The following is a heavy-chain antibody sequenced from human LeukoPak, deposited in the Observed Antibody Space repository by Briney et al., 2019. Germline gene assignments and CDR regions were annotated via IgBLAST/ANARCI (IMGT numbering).Heavy chain of an antibody. CDR1: GFTINNNY. CDR2: IYSGGNT. V-gene: IGHV3-66*01. Sequence: GGSLRLSCAASGFTINNNYMNWVRQAPGKGLEWVSVIYSGGNTYYADSVKGRFTISRDNSKNTLYLQMNSLRAEDTAVYYCAKKDNGNYFNFDYWGHGTLVTVSS. CDR3: AKKDNGNYFNFDY. J-gene: IGHJ4*01. D-gene: IGHD2/OR15-2a*01.